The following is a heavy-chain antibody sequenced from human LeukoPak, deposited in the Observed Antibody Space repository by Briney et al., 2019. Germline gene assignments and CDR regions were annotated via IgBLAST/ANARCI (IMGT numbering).Heavy chain of an antibody. CDR3: AKERCSGGSCYSYFDY. CDR2: ISYDRSNK. D-gene: IGHD2-15*01. J-gene: IGHJ4*02. Sequence: PGRSLRLSCAASGFTFSSYGMHWVRQAPGKGLEWVAVISYDRSNKYYADSVKGRFTISRDNSKNTLYLQMNSLRAEDTAVYYCAKERCSGGSCYSYFDYWGQGTLVTVSS. V-gene: IGHV3-30*18. CDR1: GFTFSSYG.